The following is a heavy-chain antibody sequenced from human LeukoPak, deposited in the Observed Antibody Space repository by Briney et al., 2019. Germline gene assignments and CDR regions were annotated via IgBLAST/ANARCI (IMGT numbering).Heavy chain of an antibody. V-gene: IGHV3-23*01. D-gene: IGHD2-21*01. CDR3: ARLCSIRWCLHDWFDP. CDR2: ISGSGGSI. Sequence: GGSLRLSCAASGFTFSSYGMSWVRQAPGKGLEWVSVISGSGGSIYYADSVKGRFTISRDNSKNTLYLQMNSLRAEDTAVYYCARLCSIRWCLHDWFDPWGQGTLVTVSS. J-gene: IGHJ5*02. CDR1: GFTFSSYG.